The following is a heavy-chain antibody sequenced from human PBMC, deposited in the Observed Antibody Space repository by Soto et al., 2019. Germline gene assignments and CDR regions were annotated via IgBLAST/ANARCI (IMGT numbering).Heavy chain of an antibody. J-gene: IGHJ4*02. Sequence: QVQLVESGGGVVQPGRSLRLSCAASGFTFSSYAMHWVRQAPGKGLEWVAVISYDGSNKYYADSVKGRFTISRDNSKNTLYLQMNSLRAEDTAVYYCARDRYYDFWSGTQLFDYWGQGTLVTVSS. D-gene: IGHD3-3*01. CDR3: ARDRYYDFWSGTQLFDY. V-gene: IGHV3-30-3*01. CDR2: ISYDGSNK. CDR1: GFTFSSYA.